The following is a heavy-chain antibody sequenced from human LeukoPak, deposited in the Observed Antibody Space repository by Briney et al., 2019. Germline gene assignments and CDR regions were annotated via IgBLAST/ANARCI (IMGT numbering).Heavy chain of an antibody. CDR2: IYWNDDK. CDR1: RFSLSTSGVG. V-gene: IGHV2-5*01. CDR3: AHRRLRLWLFDGYGDYNYFDY. D-gene: IGHD4-17*01. Sequence: SCPTLVNPTQTLTLTCPFSRFSLSTSGVGVGWIRQPPEKALEWLALIYWNDDKRYSPSLKSSLTITKVTSKNQLVLTMTNMDPVDTATYYCAHRRLRLWLFDGYGDYNYFDYWGQGTLVTVSS. J-gene: IGHJ4*02.